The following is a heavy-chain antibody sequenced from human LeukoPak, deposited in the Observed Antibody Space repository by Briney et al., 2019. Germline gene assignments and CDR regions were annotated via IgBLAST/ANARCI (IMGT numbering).Heavy chain of an antibody. D-gene: IGHD6-13*01. Sequence: GGSLRLSYAASGFTFSSYWMSWVRQAPGKGLEWVANIKQDGSEKYYVDSVKGRFTISRDNAKNSLYLQMNSLRAEDTAVYYCARGSAAAGPFAFDIWGQGTMVTVSS. CDR3: ARGSAAAGPFAFDI. CDR1: GFTFSSYW. CDR2: IKQDGSEK. J-gene: IGHJ3*02. V-gene: IGHV3-7*01.